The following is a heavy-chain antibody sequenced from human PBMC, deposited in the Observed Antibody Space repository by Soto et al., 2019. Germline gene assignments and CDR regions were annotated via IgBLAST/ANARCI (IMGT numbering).Heavy chain of an antibody. D-gene: IGHD1-26*01. CDR3: ARETGSRDDY. Sequence: EVQLVESGGGLIQPGGSLRLSCAASGFTFSNNYMSWVRQAPGKGLEWVSVSYSDGNTFYADSVKGRFTISRETYKNTLYRQMNSLRVEDTAVYYCARETGSRDDYWGQGTLVNVSS. CDR1: GFTFSNNY. V-gene: IGHV3-53*01. J-gene: IGHJ4*02. CDR2: SYSDGNT.